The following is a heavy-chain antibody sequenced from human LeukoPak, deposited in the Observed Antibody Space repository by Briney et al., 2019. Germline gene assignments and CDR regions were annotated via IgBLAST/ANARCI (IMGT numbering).Heavy chain of an antibody. CDR1: GGTFTSYA. CDR2: IIPIFGTA. V-gene: IGHV1-69*13. CDR3: ARRGGKGYYGSGSYYRTNWFDP. D-gene: IGHD3-10*01. Sequence: SVKVSCKASGGTFTSYAISCVRQAPGQGLEWMGGIIPIFGTANYAQKFQGRVTITADESTSTAYMELSSLRSEDTAVYYCARRGGKGYYGSGSYYRTNWFDPWGQGTLVTASS. J-gene: IGHJ5*02.